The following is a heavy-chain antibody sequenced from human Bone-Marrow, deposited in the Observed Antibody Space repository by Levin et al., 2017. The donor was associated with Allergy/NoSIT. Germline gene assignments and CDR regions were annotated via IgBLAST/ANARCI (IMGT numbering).Heavy chain of an antibody. CDR3: ARGRVSAVVVVVAATDYYYYMDV. J-gene: IGHJ6*03. Sequence: ASVKVSCKASGGTFSSYAISWVRQAPGQGLEWMGGIIPIFGTANYAQKFQGRVTITADESTSTAYMELSSLRSEDTAVYYCARGRVSAVVVVVAATDYYYYMDVWGKGTTVTVSS. CDR2: IIPIFGTA. V-gene: IGHV1-69*13. D-gene: IGHD2-15*01. CDR1: GGTFSSYA.